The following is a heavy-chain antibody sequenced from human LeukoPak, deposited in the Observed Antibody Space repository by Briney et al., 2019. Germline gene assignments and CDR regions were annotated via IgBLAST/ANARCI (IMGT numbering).Heavy chain of an antibody. J-gene: IGHJ6*03. D-gene: IGHD3-10*01. CDR2: IYTSGST. CDR1: GGSISSYY. CDR3: ARDFQYGSGLTAKNYYYYMDV. V-gene: IGHV4-4*07. Sequence: SETLSLTCTVSGGSISSYYWSWIRQPAGKGLEWIGRIYTSGSTNYNPSLKSRVTMSVDTSKNQFSLKLSSVTAADTAVYYCARDFQYGSGLTAKNYYYYMDVWGKGTTVTVSS.